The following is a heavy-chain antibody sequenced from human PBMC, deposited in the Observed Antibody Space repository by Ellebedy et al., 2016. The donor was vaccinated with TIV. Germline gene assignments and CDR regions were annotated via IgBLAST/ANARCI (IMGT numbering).Heavy chain of an antibody. CDR3: ARKSLSNWSFDL. V-gene: IGHV4-59*01. Sequence: MPSETLSLTCTVSGASINSYWNWIRQPPGRGLEYIGYVYYSGKTNYSPSLKDRVTISLDTSKSQFSLNLNSVTAADMAVYYCARKSLSNWSFDLWGRGTLVTVSS. CDR1: GASINSY. CDR2: VYYSGKT. J-gene: IGHJ2*01.